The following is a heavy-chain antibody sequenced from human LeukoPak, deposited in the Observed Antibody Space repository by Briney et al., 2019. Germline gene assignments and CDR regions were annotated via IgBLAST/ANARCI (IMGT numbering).Heavy chain of an antibody. J-gene: IGHJ5*02. D-gene: IGHD3-10*01. V-gene: IGHV3-7*01. CDR3: ARDRYGSGSYYSRRGDHNWFDP. CDR1: GFTFSSYW. Sequence: GGSLRLSCAASGFTFSSYWMSWVRQAPGKGLEWVANIKQDGSEKYYVDSVKGRFTISRDNAKNSLYLQMNSLRAVDTAVYYCARDRYGSGSYYSRRGDHNWFDPWGQGTLVTVSS. CDR2: IKQDGSEK.